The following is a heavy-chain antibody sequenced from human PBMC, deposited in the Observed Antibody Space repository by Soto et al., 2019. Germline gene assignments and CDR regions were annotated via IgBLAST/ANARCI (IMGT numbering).Heavy chain of an antibody. CDR1: GYTFTGYY. Sequence: ASVKVSCKASGYTFTGYYMHWVRQAPGQGLEWMGWINPNSGGTNYAQKFQGWVTMTRDTSISTAYMELSRLRSDDTAVYYCARDYSNYYYGMDVWGQGTTVTVSS. CDR2: INPNSGGT. V-gene: IGHV1-2*04. D-gene: IGHD4-4*01. J-gene: IGHJ6*02. CDR3: ARDYSNYYYGMDV.